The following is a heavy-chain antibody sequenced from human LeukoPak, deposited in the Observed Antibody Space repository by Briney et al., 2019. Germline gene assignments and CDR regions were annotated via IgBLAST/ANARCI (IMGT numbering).Heavy chain of an antibody. CDR1: GFTFSGSA. CDR2: IRSKANSYAT. V-gene: IGHV3-73*01. J-gene: IGHJ4*02. CDR3: TRHGSIHDY. Sequence: GGSLRLSCAASGFTFSGSAMHWVRQASGKGLEWVGRIRSKANSYATAYAASVKGRFTISRDDSKNTAYLQMNSLKTEDTAVYYCTRHGSIHDYWGQGTLVTVSS. D-gene: IGHD2-2*03.